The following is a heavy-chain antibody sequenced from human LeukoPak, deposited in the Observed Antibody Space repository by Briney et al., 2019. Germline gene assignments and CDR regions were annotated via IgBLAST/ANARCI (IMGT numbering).Heavy chain of an antibody. CDR2: IIPIFGTA. CDR3: ARGRKRLRLDAFDT. D-gene: IGHD5-12*01. V-gene: IGHV1-69*13. CDR1: GGTFISYA. J-gene: IGHJ3*02. Sequence: GASVKVSCKASGGTFISYAISWVRQAPGQGLEWMGGIIPIFGTANYAQKFQGRVTITADESTSTAYMELSSLRSEDTAVYYCARGRKRLRLDAFDTWGQGTMVTVSS.